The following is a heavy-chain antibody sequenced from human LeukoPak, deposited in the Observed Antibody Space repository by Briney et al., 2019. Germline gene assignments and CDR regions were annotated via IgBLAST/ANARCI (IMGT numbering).Heavy chain of an antibody. Sequence: VASVKVSCKATGYTFTSYDINWVRQATGQGLERMGWMNPNSGNTGYAQKFQGRVTMTRNTSISTAYMELSSLRSEDTAVYYCARGLRRGSSWYSFWGQGTLVTVSS. D-gene: IGHD6-13*01. CDR2: MNPNSGNT. V-gene: IGHV1-8*01. J-gene: IGHJ4*02. CDR3: ARGLRRGSSWYSF. CDR1: GYTFTSYD.